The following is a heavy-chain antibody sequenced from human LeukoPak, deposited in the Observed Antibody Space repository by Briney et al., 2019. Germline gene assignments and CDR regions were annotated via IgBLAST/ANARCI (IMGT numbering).Heavy chain of an antibody. CDR3: ANSNWNTFDY. CDR1: GFTFSDYA. CDR2: ISYDGSIK. D-gene: IGHD1/OR15-1a*01. Sequence: GGSLRLSCAASGFTFSDYAMHWVRQAPGKGLEWVAFISYDGSIKYYADSVKGRFTISRDSSKNTLYLQMNSLRAEDTAVYYCANSNWNTFDYWGQGTLVTVSS. J-gene: IGHJ4*02. V-gene: IGHV3-30-3*01.